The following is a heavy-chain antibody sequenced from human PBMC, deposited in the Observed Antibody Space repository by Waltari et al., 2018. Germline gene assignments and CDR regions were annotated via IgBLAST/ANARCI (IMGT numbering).Heavy chain of an antibody. Sequence: EVQLLQSGGGLVQSGGSLRLSCVASGFTFGSYAMSWVRQAPGKGVGWVSLITGSGASTYYADSGGGRFTISRDNSKNTVYLQMNSLRVEDTAVFYCAKSGDYGDNYRPLWDAFNLWGQGTMVSVSS. J-gene: IGHJ3*01. V-gene: IGHV3-23*01. CDR2: ITGSGAST. CDR3: AKSGDYGDNYRPLWDAFNL. D-gene: IGHD4-17*01. CDR1: GFTFGSYA.